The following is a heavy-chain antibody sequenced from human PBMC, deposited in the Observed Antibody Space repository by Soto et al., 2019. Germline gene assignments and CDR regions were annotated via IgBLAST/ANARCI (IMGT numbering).Heavy chain of an antibody. V-gene: IGHV3-30*18. CDR2: ISYDGSNK. CDR1: GFTFSSYG. Sequence: SGGSLRLSCAASGFTFSSYGMHWVRQAPGKGLEWVAVISYDGSNKYYADSVKGRFTISRDNSKNTLYLQMNSLRAEDTAVYYCAKESQEATVTRNLELNPFDYWGQGTLVTVSS. CDR3: AKESQEATVTRNLELNPFDY. D-gene: IGHD4-17*01. J-gene: IGHJ4*02.